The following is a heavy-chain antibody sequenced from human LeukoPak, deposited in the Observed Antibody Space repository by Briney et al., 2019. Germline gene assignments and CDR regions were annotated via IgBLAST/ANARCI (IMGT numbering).Heavy chain of an antibody. Sequence: PGGSLRLSCAASGFTFSSYAMSWVRQAPGKGLEWVSVMHSDGRTFYADSVKGRFTISRDKSKNMFYLQMDSLRTEDTAAYYCAKGSYYDSSGSFYSDYWGQGTLVTVSS. J-gene: IGHJ4*02. CDR1: GFTFSSYA. D-gene: IGHD3-22*01. CDR2: MHSDGRT. V-gene: IGHV3-23*03. CDR3: AKGSYYDSSGSFYSDY.